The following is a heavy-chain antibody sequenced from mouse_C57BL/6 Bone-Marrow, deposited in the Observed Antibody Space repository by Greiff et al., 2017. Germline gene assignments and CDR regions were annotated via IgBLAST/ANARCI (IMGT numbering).Heavy chain of an antibody. Sequence: VQLQQSGAELVMPGASVKLSCKASGYTFTSYPMHWVKQRPGQGLEWIGEIDPSDSYTKYNQKFKGKSTLTVDKSSSTAYMQLSSLTSEDSAVXYCAGASGYPDYWGQGTTLTVSS. CDR2: IDPSDSYT. D-gene: IGHD3-1*01. CDR1: GYTFTSYP. CDR3: AGASGYPDY. J-gene: IGHJ2*01. V-gene: IGHV1-69*01.